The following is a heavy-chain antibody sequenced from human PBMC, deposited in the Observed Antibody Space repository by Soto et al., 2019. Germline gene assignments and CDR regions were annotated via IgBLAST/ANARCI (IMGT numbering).Heavy chain of an antibody. CDR3: ATYYDFWLGFDP. D-gene: IGHD3-3*01. V-gene: IGHV4-61*01. CDR2: IYYSGGT. J-gene: IGHJ5*02. Sequence: SETLSLTCTVSGGSVSSGSYYWSWIRQPPGKGLEWIGYIYYSGGTNYNTSLKSRVTISVDTSKNQFSLKLSSVTAADTAVYYCATYYDFWLGFDPWGQGTLVTVSS. CDR1: GGSVSSGSYY.